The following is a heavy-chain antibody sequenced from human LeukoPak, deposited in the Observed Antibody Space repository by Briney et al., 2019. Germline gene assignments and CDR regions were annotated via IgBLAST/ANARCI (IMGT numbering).Heavy chain of an antibody. CDR2: IYHSGST. CDR1: GGSISSGGYS. D-gene: IGHD3-10*01. Sequence: SQTLSLTCAVSGGSISSGGYSWSWIRQPPGKGLEWIGYIYHSGSTYYNPSLKSRVTISVDRSKNQFSLKLSSVTAADTAVYYCAGWRRFGELEDYWGQGTLVTVSS. J-gene: IGHJ4*02. CDR3: AGWRRFGELEDY. V-gene: IGHV4-30-2*01.